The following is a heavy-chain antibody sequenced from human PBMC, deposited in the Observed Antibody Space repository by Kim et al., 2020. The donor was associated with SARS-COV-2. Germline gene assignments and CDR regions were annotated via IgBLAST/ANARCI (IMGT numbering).Heavy chain of an antibody. V-gene: IGHV3-13*04. Sequence: GGSLRLSCAASGFTFSSYDMHWVRQATGKGLEWVSAIGTAGDTYYPGSVKGRFTISRENAKNSLYLQMNSLRAGDTVVYYCARANFWSGYYTGAYYYNGMDVWGQGTTVTVSS. J-gene: IGHJ6*02. D-gene: IGHD3-3*01. CDR1: GFTFSSYD. CDR3: ARANFWSGYYTGAYYYNGMDV. CDR2: IGTAGDT.